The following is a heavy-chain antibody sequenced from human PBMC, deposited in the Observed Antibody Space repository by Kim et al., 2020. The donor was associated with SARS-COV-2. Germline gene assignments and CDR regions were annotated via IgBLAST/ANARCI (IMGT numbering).Heavy chain of an antibody. J-gene: IGHJ3*01. Sequence: SETLSLTCTVSGDSISSYYWNWIRQPPGKGLEWIGYILYTGDTNYTSSFKSRVTISLGKSNNQFSLRLTSLTAADTAVYYCARQWGPLYFDVKDVWGQGT. V-gene: IGHV4-59*08. CDR3: ARQWGPLYFDVKDV. D-gene: IGHD3-9*01. CDR1: GDSISSYY. CDR2: ILYTGDT.